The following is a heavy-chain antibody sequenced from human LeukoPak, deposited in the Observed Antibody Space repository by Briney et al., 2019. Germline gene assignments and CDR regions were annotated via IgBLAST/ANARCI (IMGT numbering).Heavy chain of an antibody. V-gene: IGHV3-15*01. J-gene: IGHJ4*02. Sequence: GGSLRLSCAASGFTFSNAWMSWVRQAPGKGLEWVGRIKSKTDGGTTDYAAPVKGRFTISRDDSKNTLYLQMNSLKTEDTAVYYCAIDSLSGYGSGSPPSYWGQGTLVTVSS. CDR1: GFTFSNAW. D-gene: IGHD3-10*01. CDR2: IKSKTDGGTT. CDR3: AIDSLSGYGSGSPPSY.